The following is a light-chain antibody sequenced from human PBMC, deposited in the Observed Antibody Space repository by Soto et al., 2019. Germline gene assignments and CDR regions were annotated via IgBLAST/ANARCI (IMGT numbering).Light chain of an antibody. V-gene: IGLV2-14*01. CDR1: SSDVGGYNY. J-gene: IGLJ2*01. Sequence: QSALTQPASVSGSPGQSITFSFTGTSSDVGGYNYVSWYQQHPGKAPKLMIYDVSNRPSGVSNRFSGSKSGNTASLTISGLQAEDEADYSCSSYTSSSTVVFGGGTKLTVL. CDR2: DVS. CDR3: SSYTSSSTVV.